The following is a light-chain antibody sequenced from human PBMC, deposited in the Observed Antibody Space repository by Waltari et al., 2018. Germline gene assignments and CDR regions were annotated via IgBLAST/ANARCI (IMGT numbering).Light chain of an antibody. CDR1: SSAVGGYNY. J-gene: IGLJ1*01. V-gene: IGLV2-14*03. CDR2: DVS. Sequence: QSALTQPASVSGSPGQSITISCTGTSSAVGGYNYVSWYQQHPGKAPNLMIYDVSNRPSGVSNRCSGSKSGNTASLTISGLQAEDEADYYCSSYTSSSTLCVFGTGTKVTVL. CDR3: SSYTSSSTLCV.